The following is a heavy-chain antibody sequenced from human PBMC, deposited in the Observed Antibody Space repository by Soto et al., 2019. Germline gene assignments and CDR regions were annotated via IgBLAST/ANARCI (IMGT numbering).Heavy chain of an antibody. V-gene: IGHV4-34*01. J-gene: IGHJ6*02. CDR2: INHSGST. Sequence: PSETLSLTCAVYGGSFSGYYWSWIRQPPGKGLEWIGEINHSGSTNYNPSLKSRVTISVDTSKNQFSLKLSSVTAADTAVYYCAGSYYDFWSGYSTYYYYYYGMDVWGQGTTVTV. CDR1: GGSFSGYY. D-gene: IGHD3-3*01. CDR3: AGSYYDFWSGYSTYYYYYYGMDV.